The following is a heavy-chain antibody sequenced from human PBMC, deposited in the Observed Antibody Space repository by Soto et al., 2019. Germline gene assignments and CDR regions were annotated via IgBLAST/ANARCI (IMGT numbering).Heavy chain of an antibody. Sequence: QITLKESGPTLVKPTQTLTLTCTFSGFSLNTRGVGVGWIRQPPGKALEWLTLIYWDDAKEYSPSLKSRLTITKDTSKYQVVLIMTNMDPVDTATYYCVHKGEGDRILDFWGQGALVTVSS. CDR1: GFSLNTRGVG. CDR3: VHKGEGDRILDF. J-gene: IGHJ4*02. CDR2: IYWDDAK. D-gene: IGHD3-16*01. V-gene: IGHV2-5*02.